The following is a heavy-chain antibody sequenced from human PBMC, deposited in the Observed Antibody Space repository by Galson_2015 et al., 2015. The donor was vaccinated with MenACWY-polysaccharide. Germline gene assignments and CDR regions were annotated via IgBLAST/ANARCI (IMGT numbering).Heavy chain of an antibody. CDR1: GFPFSDSW. D-gene: IGHD2-21*02. Sequence: SLRLSCAASGFPFSDSWMTWIRHAPGEGLVWVSRINTDGSSTSYADSVKGRFTVSRDNAKNTVYLQMNSLRAEDTAVYYCARDPHCGAGCSIHDAFDVWGQGTKVTVSS. J-gene: IGHJ3*01. CDR3: ARDPHCGAGCSIHDAFDV. CDR2: INTDGSST. V-gene: IGHV3-74*01.